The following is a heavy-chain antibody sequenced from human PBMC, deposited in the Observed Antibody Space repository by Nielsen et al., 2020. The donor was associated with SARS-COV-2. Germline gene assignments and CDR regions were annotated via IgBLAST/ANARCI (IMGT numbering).Heavy chain of an antibody. CDR2: INAGNGNT. Sequence: WVRQAPGQRLEWMGWINAGNGNTKYSQKFQGRVTITRDTSASTAYMELSSLRSEDTAVYYCARGGIVLMVYAPNWFDPWGQGTLVTVSS. D-gene: IGHD2-8*01. J-gene: IGHJ5*02. V-gene: IGHV1-3*01. CDR3: ARGGIVLMVYAPNWFDP.